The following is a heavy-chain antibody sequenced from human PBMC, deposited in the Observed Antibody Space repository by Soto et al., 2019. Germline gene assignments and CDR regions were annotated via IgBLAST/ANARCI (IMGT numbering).Heavy chain of an antibody. V-gene: IGHV1-3*01. D-gene: IGHD3-16*01. CDR3: ARVIGGLYYFDY. Sequence: VSVKVSCKASGYTFTSYAMHWVRQAPGQRLEWMGWINAGNGNTKYSQKFQGRVTITRDTSASTAYMELSSLRSEDTAVYYCARVIGGLYYFDYWGQGTLVTVSS. CDR1: GYTFTSYA. J-gene: IGHJ4*02. CDR2: INAGNGNT.